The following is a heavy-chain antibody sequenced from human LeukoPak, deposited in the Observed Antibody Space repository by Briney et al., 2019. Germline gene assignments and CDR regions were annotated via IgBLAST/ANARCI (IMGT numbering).Heavy chain of an antibody. V-gene: IGHV3-7*03. J-gene: IGHJ4*02. CDR1: RFTFTTYW. CDR3: AKDRAHGDYVDY. Sequence: GGSLRLSCAASRFTFTTYWMSWVRQAPGKGLEWVANIKQDGTEKYYVDSVKGRFTISRDNSKNTLYLQMNSLRAEDTAVYYCAKDRAHGDYVDYWGQGTLVTVSS. D-gene: IGHD4-17*01. CDR2: IKQDGTEK.